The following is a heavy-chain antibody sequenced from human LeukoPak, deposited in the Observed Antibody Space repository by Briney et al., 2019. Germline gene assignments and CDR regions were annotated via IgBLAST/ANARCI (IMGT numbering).Heavy chain of an antibody. Sequence: PGRSLRLSCAASGFTFSSYAMYWVRQAPGKGLEWVAVISYDGSNKYYADSVKGRFTISRDNSQNTLYLQMNSLRAEDTAVYYCARDLLGYCTTTCDGAAFDIWGQGTMVTVSS. CDR1: GFTFSSYA. CDR3: ARDLLGYCTTTCDGAAFDI. J-gene: IGHJ3*02. D-gene: IGHD2-8*01. CDR2: ISYDGSNK. V-gene: IGHV3-30-3*01.